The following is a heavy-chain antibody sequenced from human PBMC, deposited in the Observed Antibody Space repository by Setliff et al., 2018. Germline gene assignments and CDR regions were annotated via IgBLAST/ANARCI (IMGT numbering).Heavy chain of an antibody. CDR2: ISSSGANI. CDR3: ARLSTSGSYYSLIDY. D-gene: IGHD3-10*01. Sequence: SLRLSCAASGFTFSSYEMNWVRLAPGKGLEWVSYISSSGANIYYADSVKGRFTISRDNAKNSLYLQMNSLGAEDTAVYYCARLSTSGSYYSLIDYWGQGTLVTVSS. J-gene: IGHJ4*02. V-gene: IGHV3-48*03. CDR1: GFTFSSYE.